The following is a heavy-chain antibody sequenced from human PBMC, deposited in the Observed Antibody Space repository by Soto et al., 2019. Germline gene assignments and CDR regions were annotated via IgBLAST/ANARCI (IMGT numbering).Heavy chain of an antibody. V-gene: IGHV3-30*04. D-gene: IGHD2-15*01. J-gene: IGHJ4*02. CDR1: GFTFSRDA. Sequence: QVQLVESGGGVVQPGRSLRLSCAAAGFTFSRDAMHWVRQAPGKGLEWVAVITYDGLDKFKWYAESVEGRFTISRDNSKSMLSLEMHSLRLEDTAVSYFVKDRGGCWTCDSWGQGTLVTVSS. CDR2: ITYDGLDKFK. CDR3: VKDRGGCWTCDS.